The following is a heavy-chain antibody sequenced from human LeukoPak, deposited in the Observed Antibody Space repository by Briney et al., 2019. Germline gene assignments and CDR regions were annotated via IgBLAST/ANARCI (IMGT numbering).Heavy chain of an antibody. CDR2: VSAYNGNT. Sequence: ASVKVSCKASGYTFTGYGISWVRQAPGQGLEWMGWVSAYNGNTNYAQKLQGRVTMTTDTSTSIDYMELRSLRSDDTAVYYCARNPHIVVVPAAHHIHFDPWGQGTLVTVSS. D-gene: IGHD2-2*01. J-gene: IGHJ5*02. CDR3: ARNPHIVVVPAAHHIHFDP. CDR1: GYTFTGYG. V-gene: IGHV1-18*01.